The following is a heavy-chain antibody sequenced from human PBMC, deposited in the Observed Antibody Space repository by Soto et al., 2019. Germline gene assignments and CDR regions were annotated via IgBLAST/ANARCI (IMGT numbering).Heavy chain of an antibody. V-gene: IGHV4-39*01. J-gene: IGHJ4*02. CDR1: DGSIDRRNYY. CDR2: TYYNGNA. D-gene: IGHD3-3*01. CDR3: ARLFRDVYNAVEY. Sequence: SLTRSRTCTLCDGSIDRRNYYWAWLRQPPGKGLEWIGTTYYNGNAYYNPSLKSRVSMSVDTSKNQFSLKLVSVTAADTAVYFCARLFRDVYNAVEYWGQGALVTVS.